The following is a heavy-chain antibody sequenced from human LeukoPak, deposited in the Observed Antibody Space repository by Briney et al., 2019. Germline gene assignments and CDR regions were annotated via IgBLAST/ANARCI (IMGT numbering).Heavy chain of an antibody. D-gene: IGHD2-15*01. V-gene: IGHV3-21*01. J-gene: IGHJ4*02. CDR1: GFTFSSYS. CDR3: ARDGNGYCSGGTCYSCPDY. Sequence: GGSLRLSCAASGFTFSSYSMNWVRQAPGKGLEWVSSISSRSSYIYYADLVKGRFTISRDNAKNSLYLQMNSLRAEDTAVYYCARDGNGYCSGGTCYSCPDYWGQGTLVTVSS. CDR2: ISSRSSYI.